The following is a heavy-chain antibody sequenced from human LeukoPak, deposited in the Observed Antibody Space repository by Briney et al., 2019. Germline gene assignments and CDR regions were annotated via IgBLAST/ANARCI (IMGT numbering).Heavy chain of an antibody. V-gene: IGHV3-7*01. CDR2: IKQGGSEK. D-gene: IGHD6-6*01. CDR3: ARDSEYSISLYNWFDP. J-gene: IGHJ5*02. CDR1: GFTFSRYW. Sequence: GGSLRLSCAASGFTFSRYWMSWVRQAPGKGLEWVANIKQGGSEKYYVDSVKGRFTISRDNAKNSLYLQMNSLRAEDTAVCYCARDSEYSISLYNWFDPWGQGTLVTVSS.